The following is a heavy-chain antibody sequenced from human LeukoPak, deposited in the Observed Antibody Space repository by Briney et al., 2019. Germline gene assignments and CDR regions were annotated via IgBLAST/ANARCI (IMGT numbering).Heavy chain of an antibody. CDR1: GYTFTSYY. J-gene: IGHJ5*02. CDR3: ARDNSVGDNAWWFDP. CDR2: INPTRGST. Sequence: ASVKVSCKASGYTFTSYYMHWVRQAPGQGLEWMGLINPTRGSTGYAQKFQGRVTMTRDMSTSTDYMELSSLRSEDTAIYYCARDNSVGDNAWWFDPWGQGTLVTVSS. D-gene: IGHD1-26*01. V-gene: IGHV1-46*01.